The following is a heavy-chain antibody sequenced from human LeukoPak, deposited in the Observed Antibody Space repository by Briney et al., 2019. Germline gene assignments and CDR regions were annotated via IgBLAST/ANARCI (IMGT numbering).Heavy chain of an antibody. CDR2: INHSGGT. V-gene: IGHV4-34*01. J-gene: IGHJ4*02. CDR3: ARGVPGY. CDR1: GGSFSGYQ. D-gene: IGHD2-2*01. Sequence: SETLSLTCAVYGGSFSGYQWNWVRQPPGKRLEWIGGINHSGGTNYNPSLKSRVTLSVDTSKNQFSLRLSSVTAADTAVYYCARGVPGYWGQGTLVTVSS.